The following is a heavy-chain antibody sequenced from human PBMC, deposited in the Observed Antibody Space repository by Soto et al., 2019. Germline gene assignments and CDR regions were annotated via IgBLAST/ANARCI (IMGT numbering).Heavy chain of an antibody. D-gene: IGHD6-19*01. V-gene: IGHV3-48*02. Sequence: EVQLVESGGGLVQPGGSLRLSCAASGFTFSSYSMNWVRQAPGKGLEWVSYISSSSSTIYYADSVKGRFTISRDNAKNSLYLQMNSLRDEDTAVYYCARASTRYSSGWTDAFDIWGQGTMVTVSS. CDR3: ARASTRYSSGWTDAFDI. J-gene: IGHJ3*02. CDR2: ISSSSSTI. CDR1: GFTFSSYS.